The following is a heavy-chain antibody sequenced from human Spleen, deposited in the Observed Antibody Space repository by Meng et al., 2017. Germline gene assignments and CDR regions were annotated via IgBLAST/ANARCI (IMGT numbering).Heavy chain of an antibody. V-gene: IGHV1-18*01. CDR3: ATRGNPYLNC. J-gene: IGHJ4*02. CDR1: GYTLSSDG. CDR2: INTYNGKT. Sequence: QVQLVQDGDEVKKPGASVKGSGEASGYTLSSDGFSWVRQAPGQGLEWLGWINTYNGKTDYAQKFQGRITMTTDTFTSTAYMELRNLRSDDTAVYYCATRGNPYLNCWGQGTLVTVSS.